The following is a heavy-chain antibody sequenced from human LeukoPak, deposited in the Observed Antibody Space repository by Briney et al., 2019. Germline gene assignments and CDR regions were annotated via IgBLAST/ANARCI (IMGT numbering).Heavy chain of an antibody. V-gene: IGHV4-59*11. CDR2: ISYIGST. D-gene: IGHD4-17*01. J-gene: IGHJ3*02. Sequence: SETLSPTCAVSDDSLSSHSWTWIRQPPGKGLGWIGYISYIGSTNYNPSLKSRVTVSIDTSKNQFSLKLSSVTAADTAVYYCARDLVTVTKGFDIWGQGTMVSVSS. CDR3: ARDLVTVTKGFDI. CDR1: DDSLSSHS.